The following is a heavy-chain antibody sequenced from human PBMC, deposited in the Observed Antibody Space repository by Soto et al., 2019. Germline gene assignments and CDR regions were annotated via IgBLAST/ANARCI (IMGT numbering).Heavy chain of an antibody. CDR2: INVGNGNT. Sequence: ASVKVSCKASGYTFTRYCMHWVRQAPGQRLEWMGWINVGNGNTDYSQKFQGRVTITRDTSASTIYMELSSLRSEDTAVYYCARGFDPWGQGTLVTVSS. CDR3: ARGFDP. J-gene: IGHJ5*02. V-gene: IGHV1-3*01. CDR1: GYTFTRYC.